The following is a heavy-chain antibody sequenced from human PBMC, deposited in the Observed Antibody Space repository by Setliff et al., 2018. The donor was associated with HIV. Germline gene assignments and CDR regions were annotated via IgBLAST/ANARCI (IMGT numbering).Heavy chain of an antibody. V-gene: IGHV3-49*03. Sequence: GGSLRLSCKASGFTFSDHTMSWFRQAPGKGLECIGFIRSKAYGGTTEYAASVRGRFTISRDDSKNIAYLQMNSLKTEDTAVYFCTRDGGGDYGVYAPDYWGQGTLVTVSS. CDR1: GFTFSDHT. CDR3: TRDGGGDYGVYAPDY. D-gene: IGHD4-17*01. J-gene: IGHJ4*02. CDR2: IRSKAYGGTT.